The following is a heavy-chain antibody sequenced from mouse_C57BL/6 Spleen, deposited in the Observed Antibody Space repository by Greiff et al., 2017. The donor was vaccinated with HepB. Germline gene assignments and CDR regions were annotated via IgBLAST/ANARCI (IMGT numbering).Heavy chain of an antibody. CDR1: GYTFTSYW. D-gene: IGHD2-2*01. V-gene: IGHV1-64*01. CDR2: IHPNSGST. Sequence: QVQLQQPGAELVKPGASVKLSCKASGYTFTSYWMHWVKQRPGQGLEWIGMIHPNSGSTNYNEKFKSKATLTVDKSSSTAYMQLSSLSSEYSAVYYCARVGGYLWYFDVWGTGTTVTVSS. J-gene: IGHJ1*03. CDR3: ARVGGYLWYFDV.